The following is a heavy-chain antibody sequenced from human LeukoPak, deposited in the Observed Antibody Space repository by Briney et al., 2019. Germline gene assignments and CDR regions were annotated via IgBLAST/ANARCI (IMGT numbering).Heavy chain of an antibody. J-gene: IGHJ4*02. D-gene: IGHD1-26*01. CDR2: INPSGGST. Sequence: GASVKVSCKASGYTFTSYYMHWVRQAPGQGLEWMGIINPSGGSTSYAQKFQGRVTMTRDTSTSTVYMELSSLRSEDTAVYYCATEVPRYEVGALSPFDYWGQGTLVTVSS. CDR3: ATEVPRYEVGALSPFDY. V-gene: IGHV1-46*01. CDR1: GYTFTSYY.